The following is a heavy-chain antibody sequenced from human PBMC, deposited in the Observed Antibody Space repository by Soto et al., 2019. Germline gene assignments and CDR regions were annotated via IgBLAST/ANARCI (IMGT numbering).Heavy chain of an antibody. J-gene: IGHJ6*02. D-gene: IGHD2-8*01. CDR2: INPKSGGT. CDR1: GYSFTDYH. Sequence: ASVKVSCKASGYSFTDYHIHWVRQAPGQGLEWLGRINPKSGGTSTAQKFQGWVTMTRDRSISTVCMELTRLRSDDTAVYFCARGHSTDCSNGVCSFFYNHEMDVWGQGTTVTVSS. CDR3: ARGHSTDCSNGVCSFFYNHEMDV. V-gene: IGHV1-2*04.